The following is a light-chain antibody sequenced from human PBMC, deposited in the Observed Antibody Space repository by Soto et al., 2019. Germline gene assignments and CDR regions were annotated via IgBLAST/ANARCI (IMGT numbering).Light chain of an antibody. V-gene: IGKV1-33*01. J-gene: IGKJ1*01. CDR1: QVISKF. CDR2: DAS. Sequence: DIQMTQSPSSLSASVGDRVTITCRASQVISKFLNWYQLKPGKAPKLLIFDASELETGVTSRFSGHRSGTDFSFIISSLQPEDIATYYCQQYHSYWTFGQGTKVDIK. CDR3: QQYHSYWT.